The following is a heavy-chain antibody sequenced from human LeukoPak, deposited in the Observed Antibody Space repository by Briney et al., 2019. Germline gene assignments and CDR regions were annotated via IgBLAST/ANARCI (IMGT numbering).Heavy chain of an antibody. V-gene: IGHV1-2*02. D-gene: IGHD1-26*01. J-gene: IGHJ4*02. Sequence: GASVKVSCKASGYTFTGYYMHWVRQAPGQGLEWMGWINPNSGGTNYAQKFQGRVTMTRDTSISTAYMKLSRLRSDDTAVYYCASLDSGSYQSFDYWGQGTLVTVSS. CDR1: GYTFTGYY. CDR2: INPNSGGT. CDR3: ASLDSGSYQSFDY.